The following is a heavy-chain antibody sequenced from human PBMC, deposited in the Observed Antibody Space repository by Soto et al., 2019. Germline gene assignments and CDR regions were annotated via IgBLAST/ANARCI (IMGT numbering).Heavy chain of an antibody. D-gene: IGHD6-19*01. V-gene: IGHV4-39*02. Sequence: SETLSLTCAVSGGSIDNSTYYWGWIRQPPGKGLEWIGSVYYSGSSYYSPSLKSRVTMSVDSSKNHFSLILDSVTAAVTAVYYCVSINAGGWYYFDYWGQGILVTVSS. J-gene: IGHJ4*02. CDR3: VSINAGGWYYFDY. CDR2: VYYSGSS. CDR1: GGSIDNSTYY.